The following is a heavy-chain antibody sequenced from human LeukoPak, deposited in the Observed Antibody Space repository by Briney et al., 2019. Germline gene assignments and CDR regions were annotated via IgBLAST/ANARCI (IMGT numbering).Heavy chain of an antibody. Sequence: PGGSLRLSCAASGFTFSSYWMNWVRQAPGKGLEWVANINQDGSEKYYVDSVKGRFTISRDNAKNSLYLQMNSLRAEDTAVYYCARPRQNSSANRVYNYFYMDVWGKGTTVTVSS. D-gene: IGHD6-25*01. CDR3: ARPRQNSSANRVYNYFYMDV. J-gene: IGHJ6*03. CDR2: INQDGSEK. V-gene: IGHV3-7*01. CDR1: GFTFSSYW.